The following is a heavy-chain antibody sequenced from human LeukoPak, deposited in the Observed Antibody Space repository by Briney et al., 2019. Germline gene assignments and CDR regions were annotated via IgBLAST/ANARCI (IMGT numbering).Heavy chain of an antibody. CDR3: ARDSLCSGSVPGY. J-gene: IGHJ4*02. CDR2: IKQDGSEK. Sequence: PGGSLRLSCAASGFTFSSYWLSWVRQAPGKGLEWVANIKQDGSEKYYVDSVKGRFTISRYNAKNSLYLQMNSLRAKDTAVYYCARDSLCSGSVPGYWGQGTLFTVSS. V-gene: IGHV3-7*01. D-gene: IGHD2-15*01. CDR1: GFTFSSYW.